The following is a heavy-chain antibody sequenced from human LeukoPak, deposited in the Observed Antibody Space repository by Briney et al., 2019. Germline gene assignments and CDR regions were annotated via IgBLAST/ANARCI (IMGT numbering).Heavy chain of an antibody. CDR2: IFYSGTT. CDR1: GGSIRNRNYY. J-gene: IGHJ3*02. CDR3: ARSYDTYDAFDI. Sequence: PSETLSLTCSVSGGSIRNRNYYWGWIRQPPGKGLEWIGSIFYSGTTYYNPSLKSRVTLSVDTSKNQFSLSLSSVTAADTAVYYCARSYDTYDAFDIWGQGTMVTVSS. D-gene: IGHD3-22*01. V-gene: IGHV4-39*07.